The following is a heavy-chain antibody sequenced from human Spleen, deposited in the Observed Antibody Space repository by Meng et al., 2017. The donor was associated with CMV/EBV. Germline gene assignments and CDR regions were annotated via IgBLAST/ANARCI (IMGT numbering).Heavy chain of an antibody. Sequence: GESLKISCAASGFTVSSNYMSWVRQAPGKGLEWVSVIYSGGSTYYADSVKGRFTISRDNSKNTPYLQMNSLRAEDTAVYYCARDDYGDSDFDSWGQGTLVTVSS. CDR3: ARDDYGDSDFDS. D-gene: IGHD4-17*01. CDR1: GFTVSSNY. CDR2: IYSGGST. J-gene: IGHJ4*02. V-gene: IGHV3-66*02.